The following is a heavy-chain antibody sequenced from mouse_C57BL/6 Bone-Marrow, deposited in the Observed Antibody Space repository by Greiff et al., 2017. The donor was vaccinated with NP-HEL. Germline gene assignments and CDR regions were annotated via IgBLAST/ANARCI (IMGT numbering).Heavy chain of an antibody. CDR3: ARYTGTRGAMDY. CDR1: GFTFTDYY. D-gene: IGHD3-3*01. Sequence: EVKLLESGGGLVQPGGSLSLSCAASGFTFTDYYMSWVRQPPGKALEWLGFIRNKANGYTTEYSASVKGRFTISRDNSQSILYLQMNALRAEDSATYYCARYTGTRGAMDYWGQGTSVTVSS. CDR2: IRNKANGYTT. J-gene: IGHJ4*01. V-gene: IGHV7-3*01.